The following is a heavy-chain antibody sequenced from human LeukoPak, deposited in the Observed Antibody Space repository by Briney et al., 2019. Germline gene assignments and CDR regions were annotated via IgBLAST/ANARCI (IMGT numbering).Heavy chain of an antibody. CDR1: GFTFSGFA. J-gene: IGHJ5*02. CDR2: ISSDGSDK. D-gene: IGHD6-13*01. Sequence: SGRSLRLSCAASGFTFSGFAMHWVRQAPGKGLECVAVISSDGSDKHYADSVKGRFTISRDNSKKTVYLQMNSLRAEDTAVYYCARDAAAGTDWFDPWGQGTLVTVSS. CDR3: ARDAAAGTDWFDP. V-gene: IGHV3-30*04.